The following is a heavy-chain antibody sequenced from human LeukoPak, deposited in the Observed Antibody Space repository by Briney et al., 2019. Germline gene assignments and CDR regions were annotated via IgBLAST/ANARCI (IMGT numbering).Heavy chain of an antibody. CDR1: GGSISSYY. D-gene: IGHD5-12*01. CDR2: IYYSGST. Sequence: SETLSLTCTVSGGSISSYYWSWIRQPPGKGLEWIGYIYYSGSTNYNPSLKSRVTISVDTSKNKFSLNLTSVNVADTAVYYCARAGGSSGYASSWGQGTLVTVSS. J-gene: IGHJ4*02. CDR3: ARAGGSSGYASS. V-gene: IGHV4-59*01.